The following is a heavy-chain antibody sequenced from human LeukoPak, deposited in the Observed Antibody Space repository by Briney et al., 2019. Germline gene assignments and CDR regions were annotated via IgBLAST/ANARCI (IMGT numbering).Heavy chain of an antibody. V-gene: IGHV3-11*01. CDR2: ILHSGDTI. CDR1: GFTFGDHY. Sequence: GGSLRLSCTASGFTFGDHYGSWIRQAPGRELEWVSHILHSGDTIYYADSVKGQFPISRDNAKNSLHLQMNSLRAEDTAVYYCARGHYGLVVWGQGATVTVSS. CDR3: ARGHYGLVV. J-gene: IGHJ6*02.